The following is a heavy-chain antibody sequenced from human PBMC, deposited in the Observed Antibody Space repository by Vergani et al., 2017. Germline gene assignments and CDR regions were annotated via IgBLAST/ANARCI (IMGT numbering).Heavy chain of an antibody. J-gene: IGHJ4*02. CDR1: ADSISSGSYY. CDR2: IYYSGIT. CDR3: ARQRPVSGWSPGDFDD. D-gene: IGHD6-19*01. V-gene: IGHV4-39*01. Sequence: QLQLQQSGPGLVKPSETLFLTCTVSADSISSGSYYWGWIRQPPGKSLEWIGIIYYSGITYYNPSLKSRVAISVDTSKNQFSLKVTSVTAADTAVYFCARQRPVSGWSPGDFDDWGQGILVTVSS.